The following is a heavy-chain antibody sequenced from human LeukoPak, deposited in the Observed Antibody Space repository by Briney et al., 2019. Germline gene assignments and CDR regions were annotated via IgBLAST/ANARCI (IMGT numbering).Heavy chain of an antibody. D-gene: IGHD1-26*01. J-gene: IGHJ4*02. CDR1: GGSFSGYF. Sequence: SETLSLTCVVYGGSFSGYFWTWIRQPPEKGLEWIGEVNHSGSTNYNPSLKSRVTISVDTSKNQFSLKLRSVTAADTAVYYCARVKVGTTNRFDYWGQGTLVTVSS. CDR2: VNHSGST. V-gene: IGHV4-34*01. CDR3: ARVKVGTTNRFDY.